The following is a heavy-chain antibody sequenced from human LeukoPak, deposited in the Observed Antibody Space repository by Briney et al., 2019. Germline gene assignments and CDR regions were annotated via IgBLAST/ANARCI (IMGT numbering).Heavy chain of an antibody. Sequence: SETLSLTCTVSGGSISGYYWSWIRQPAGKGLEWIGRIYTSGSTNYNPSLKSRVTMSVDTSKNQFSLKLSSVTAADTAVYYCARVSQDSSADAFDIWGQGTMVTVSS. CDR1: GGSISGYY. V-gene: IGHV4-4*07. CDR3: ARVSQDSSADAFDI. D-gene: IGHD6-6*01. J-gene: IGHJ3*02. CDR2: IYTSGST.